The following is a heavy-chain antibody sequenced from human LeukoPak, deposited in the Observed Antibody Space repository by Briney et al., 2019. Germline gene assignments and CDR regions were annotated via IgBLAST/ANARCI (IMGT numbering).Heavy chain of an antibody. Sequence: ASVKVSCKASGYTFTSYGISWVRQAPGQGLEWMGWISAYNGNTNYAQKFQGRVTMTRDTSISTAYMELSRLRSDDTAVYYCARDRAGGAFDIWGQGTMVTVSS. CDR2: ISAYNGNT. CDR1: GYTFTSYG. J-gene: IGHJ3*02. D-gene: IGHD3-10*01. CDR3: ARDRAGGAFDI. V-gene: IGHV1-18*01.